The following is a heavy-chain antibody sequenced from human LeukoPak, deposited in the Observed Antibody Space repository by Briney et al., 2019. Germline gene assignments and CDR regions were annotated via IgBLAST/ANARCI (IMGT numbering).Heavy chain of an antibody. CDR3: ARDLRITMIGGLPDY. V-gene: IGHV3-33*01. Sequence: PGGSLRLSCAASGFTFSSYGMRWVRQAPGKGLEWVAVIWYDGSNKYYADSVKGRFTISRDNSKNTLYLQMNSLRAEDTAVYYCARDLRITMIGGLPDYWGQGTLVTVSS. CDR1: GFTFSSYG. D-gene: IGHD3-22*01. CDR2: IWYDGSNK. J-gene: IGHJ4*02.